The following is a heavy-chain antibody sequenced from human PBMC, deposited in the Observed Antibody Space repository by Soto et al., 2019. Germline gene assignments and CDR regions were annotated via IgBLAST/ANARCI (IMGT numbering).Heavy chain of an antibody. Sequence: QMQLQESGPELVKPSQTLSLICTVSGYSMTSGGYYWSWIRHLPGKGLEWSGYIYYSGGTQFNPSLKSRVSMSVDTSKNQFSLRLSSVTAADTAVYYCATLLGSHQHYYFGIDVWGQGTTVTVSS. V-gene: IGHV4-31*03. D-gene: IGHD2-2*01. CDR2: IYYSGGT. J-gene: IGHJ6*02. CDR3: ATLLGSHQHYYFGIDV. CDR1: GYSMTSGGYY.